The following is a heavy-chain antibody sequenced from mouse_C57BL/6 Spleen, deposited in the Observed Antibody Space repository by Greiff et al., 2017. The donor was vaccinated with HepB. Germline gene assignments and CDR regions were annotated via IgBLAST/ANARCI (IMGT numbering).Heavy chain of an antibody. V-gene: IGHV5-4*01. Sequence: EVKLVESGGGLVKPGGSLKLSCAASGFTFSSYAMSWVRQTPEKRLEWVATISDGGSYTYYPDNVKGRFTISRDNAKNNLYLQMSHLKSEDTAMYYCARETLRREFAYWGQGTLVTVSA. CDR1: GFTFSSYA. CDR2: ISDGGSYT. J-gene: IGHJ3*01. D-gene: IGHD2-12*01. CDR3: ARETLRREFAY.